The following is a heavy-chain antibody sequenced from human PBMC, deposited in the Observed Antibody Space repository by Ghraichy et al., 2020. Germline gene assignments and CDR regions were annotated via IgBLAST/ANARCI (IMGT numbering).Heavy chain of an antibody. J-gene: IGHJ5*02. V-gene: IGHV3-23*01. D-gene: IGHD1-20*01. CDR1: GFTFSSYA. CDR3: AKLKVTGTTNNWFDP. CDR2: ISGSGGST. Sequence: GGSLRLSCAASGFTFSSYAMSWVRQAPGKGLEWISAISGSGGSTYYADSVKGRFTISKDNSKNTLYLQMNSLRAEDTAVYYCAKLKVTGTTNNWFDPWGQGTLVTVSS.